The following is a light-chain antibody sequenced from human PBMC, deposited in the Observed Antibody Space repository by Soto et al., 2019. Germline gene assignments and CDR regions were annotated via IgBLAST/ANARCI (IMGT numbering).Light chain of an antibody. Sequence: EIVLTQSPATLSLSPGERATLSCRASQSVSSYLAWYQQKPGQAPRLLIYDASSRATGIPARFSGSGSGTDFTLPISSLGPEDFAVYYCQQRSNWPPVFTFGPGTKVDIK. V-gene: IGKV3-11*01. CDR3: QQRSNWPPVFT. J-gene: IGKJ3*01. CDR1: QSVSSY. CDR2: DAS.